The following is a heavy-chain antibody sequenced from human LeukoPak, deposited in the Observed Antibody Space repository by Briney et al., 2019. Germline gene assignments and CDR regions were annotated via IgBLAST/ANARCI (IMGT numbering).Heavy chain of an antibody. J-gene: IGHJ4*02. CDR1: GFTFSSYG. CDR2: IWYDGSNK. Sequence: PGRSLRLSCAASGFTFSSYGMHWVRQAPGKGLEWVAVIWYDGSNKYYADSVKGRFTISRDNSKNTLYLQMNSLRAEDTAVYYCARDDSSGYPNFGYWGQGTLVTVSS. CDR3: ARDDSSGYPNFGY. V-gene: IGHV3-33*01. D-gene: IGHD3-22*01.